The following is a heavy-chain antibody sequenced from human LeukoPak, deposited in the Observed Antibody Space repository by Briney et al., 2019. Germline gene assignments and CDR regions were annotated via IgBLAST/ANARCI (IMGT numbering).Heavy chain of an antibody. Sequence: GGSLRLSCAASGFTVSSNYMNWVRQAPGKGLEWVSIIYSGGSTYYADSVKGRFTISRDNSKNTLYLQMNSLRAEDTAVYYCAKGRELGGRFYFDYWGQGTLVTVSS. CDR3: AKGRELGGRFYFDY. CDR2: IYSGGST. D-gene: IGHD1-26*01. CDR1: GFTVSSNY. J-gene: IGHJ4*02. V-gene: IGHV3-53*01.